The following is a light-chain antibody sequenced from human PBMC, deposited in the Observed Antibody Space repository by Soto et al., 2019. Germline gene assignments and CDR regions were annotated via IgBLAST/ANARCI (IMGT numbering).Light chain of an antibody. CDR3: QQYYSTPIT. Sequence: EIAMTQSPATLSVSPGERATLSCRASQSVSSKLAWYQQKPGQAPRLLIYGASTRATGIPARFSGSGSGTEFTLTISSLQAEDVAVYYCQQYYSTPITFGQGTRLEI. V-gene: IGKV3-15*01. CDR2: GAS. CDR1: QSVSSK. J-gene: IGKJ5*01.